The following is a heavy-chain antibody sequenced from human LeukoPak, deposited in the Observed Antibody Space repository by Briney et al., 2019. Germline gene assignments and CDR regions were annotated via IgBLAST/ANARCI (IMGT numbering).Heavy chain of an antibody. CDR1: GGSFSGYY. CDR3: ARLLGIAAAGLDY. Sequence: SETLSLTCAVYGGSFSGYYWSWIRQPPGKGLEWIGEINHSGSTNYNLSLKSRVTTSVDTSKNQFSLKLSSVTAADTAVYYCARLLGIAAAGLDYWGQGTLVTVSS. D-gene: IGHD6-13*01. J-gene: IGHJ4*02. CDR2: INHSGST. V-gene: IGHV4-34*01.